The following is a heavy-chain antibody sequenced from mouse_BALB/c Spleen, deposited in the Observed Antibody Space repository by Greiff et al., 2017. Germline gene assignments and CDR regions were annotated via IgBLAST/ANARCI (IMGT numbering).Heavy chain of an antibody. J-gene: IGHJ3*01. CDR3: AREGIWSAFAY. CDR1: GYTFTSYV. Sequence: VQLQQSGPELVKPGASVKMSCKASGYTFTSYVMHWVKQKPGQGLEWIGYINPYNDGTKYNEKFKGKATLTSDKSSSTAYMELSSLTSEDSAVYYCAREGIWSAFAYWGQGTLVTVSA. CDR2: INPYNDGT. D-gene: IGHD1-1*02. V-gene: IGHV1-14*01.